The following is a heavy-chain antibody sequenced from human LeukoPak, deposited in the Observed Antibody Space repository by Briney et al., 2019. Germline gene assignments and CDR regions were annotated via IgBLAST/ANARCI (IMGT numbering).Heavy chain of an antibody. J-gene: IGHJ4*02. V-gene: IGHV3-23*01. CDR1: GFTVSSNY. CDR3: ARDPQVYYDILTGYLDY. D-gene: IGHD3-9*01. Sequence: HAGGSLRLSCAASGFTVSSNYMSWVRQAPGKGLEWVSAISGSGGSTYYADSVKGRFTISRDNSKNTLYLQMNSLRAEDTAVYYCARDPQVYYDILTGYLDYWGQGTLVTVSS. CDR2: ISGSGGST.